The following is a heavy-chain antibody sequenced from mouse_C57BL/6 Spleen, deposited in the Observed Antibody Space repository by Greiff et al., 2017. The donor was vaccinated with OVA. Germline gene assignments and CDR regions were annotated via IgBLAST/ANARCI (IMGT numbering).Heavy chain of an antibody. V-gene: IGHV1-64*01. J-gene: IGHJ2*01. D-gene: IGHD1-1*01. CDR1: GYTFTSYW. CDR3: ARGGTVVAKGY. Sequence: VQLQQSGAELVKPGASVKLSCKASGYTFTSYWMHWVKQRPGQGLEWIGMIHPNSGSTNYNEKFKSKATLTVDKSSSTAYMQLSSLTSEDSAVYYCARGGTVVAKGYWGQGTTLTVSS. CDR2: IHPNSGST.